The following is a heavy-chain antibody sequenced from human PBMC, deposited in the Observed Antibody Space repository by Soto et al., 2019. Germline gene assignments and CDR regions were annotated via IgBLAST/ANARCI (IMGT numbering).Heavy chain of an antibody. D-gene: IGHD5-12*01. Sequence: GGSLRLSCAASGFTFSSYAMTWVRQAPGKGLEWVSAISGGGSSTYYADSVKGRFTISRDNSKNTMFLQMNSLRAEDKSIYYCAKSCPGTGTIVGTLLGRTKYGMDVWGQGTTVTVSS. CDR2: ISGGGSST. V-gene: IGHV3-23*01. CDR3: AKSCPGTGTIVGTLLGRTKYGMDV. CDR1: GFTFSSYA. J-gene: IGHJ6*02.